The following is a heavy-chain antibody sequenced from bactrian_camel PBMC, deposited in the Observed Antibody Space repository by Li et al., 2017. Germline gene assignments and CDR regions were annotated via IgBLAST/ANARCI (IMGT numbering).Heavy chain of an antibody. V-gene: IGHV3S53*01. Sequence: VQLVESGGGLVQPGGSLRLSCQASGNTGSRYCMGWFRQAPGNECELVSTIGLDGTTYYPDSVKGRFAISHDNANNTVHLDMNSLKTEDTAVYYCAVFLGTAWAPSYWGQGTQVTVS. CDR3: AVFLGTAWAPSY. J-gene: IGHJ4*01. D-gene: IGHD7*01. CDR2: IGLDGTT. CDR1: GNTGSRYC.